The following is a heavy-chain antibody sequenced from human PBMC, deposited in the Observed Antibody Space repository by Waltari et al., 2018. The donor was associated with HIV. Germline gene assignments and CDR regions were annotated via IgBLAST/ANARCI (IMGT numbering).Heavy chain of an antibody. D-gene: IGHD1-26*01. CDR3: ARHPYGGSSYGGGFDH. V-gene: IGHV5-51*01. CDR2: IYPGHSDT. J-gene: IGHJ4*02. Sequence: EVQLVQSGAEVKKPGESLSISCKGSGYSFTTYWIGWVRQVPGKGLEWMGIIYPGHSDTTYSPAFEGQVTMSVDKSLNTAYLQWSSLKASDTAMYYCARHPYGGSSYGGGFDHWGQGTLVTVSS. CDR1: GYSFTTYW.